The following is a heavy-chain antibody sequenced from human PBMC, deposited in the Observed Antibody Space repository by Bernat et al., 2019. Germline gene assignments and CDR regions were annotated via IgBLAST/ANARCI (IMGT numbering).Heavy chain of an antibody. J-gene: IGHJ4*02. Sequence: EVQLVESGGGLVKPGGSLRLSCAASGFTFSNAWMSSVSQAPGKGLEWVGRMKSKTDGGTTDYAAAVKGRFTISRDDSKHTLYLQMNSLKSEDTAVYYCTTDPLSGGVITGWGQGTLVTVSS. CDR2: MKSKTDGGTT. V-gene: IGHV3-15*01. CDR3: TTDPLSGGVITG. CDR1: GFTFSNAW. D-gene: IGHD3-10*01.